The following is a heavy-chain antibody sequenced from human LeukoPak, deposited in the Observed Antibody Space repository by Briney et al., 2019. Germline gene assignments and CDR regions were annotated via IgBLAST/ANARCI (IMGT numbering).Heavy chain of an antibody. V-gene: IGHV3-21*01. J-gene: IGHJ4*02. D-gene: IGHD3-10*01. Sequence: GGSLRLSCAASGFTFSSYSMNWVRQAPGKGLEWVSSISSSSSYIYYADSVKGRFTISRDNAKNSLYLQMNSLRAEDTAVYYCARDRYYGSRSHSTFDYWGQGTLVTVS. CDR3: ARDRYYGSRSHSTFDY. CDR1: GFTFSSYS. CDR2: ISSSSSYI.